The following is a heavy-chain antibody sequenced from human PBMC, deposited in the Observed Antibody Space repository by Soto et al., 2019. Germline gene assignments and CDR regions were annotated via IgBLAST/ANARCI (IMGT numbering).Heavy chain of an antibody. CDR1: GYIFTSYY. D-gene: IGHD6-25*01. CDR2: MNPNSGNT. Sequence: ASVKVSCKASGYIFTSYYIHWVRQATGQGLEWMGWMNPNSGNTGYAQKFQGRVTMTRNPSISTAYMELSSLRADDTAVYYCVTYIAATLHSLQYWGQGTLVTVSS. J-gene: IGHJ4*02. CDR3: VTYIAATLHSLQY. V-gene: IGHV1-8*02.